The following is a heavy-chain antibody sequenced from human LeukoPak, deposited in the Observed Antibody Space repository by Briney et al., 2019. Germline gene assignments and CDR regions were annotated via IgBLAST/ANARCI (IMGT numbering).Heavy chain of an antibody. J-gene: IGHJ5*02. CDR2: INNGGRSS. CDR3: ARPTKEGSSWYWWFDP. V-gene: IGHV3-74*01. CDR1: GFTFSSYW. Sequence: GGSLRLSCAASGFTFSSYWMHWVRQAPGKELVGFSSINNGGRSSGYADPGRGRFTISRDNAKYTLYLQMNSLRAEDTAVYYCARPTKEGSSWYWWFDPWGQGTLVTVSS. D-gene: IGHD6-13*01.